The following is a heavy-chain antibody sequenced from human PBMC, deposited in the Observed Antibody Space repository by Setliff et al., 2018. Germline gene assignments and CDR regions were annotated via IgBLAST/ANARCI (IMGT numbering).Heavy chain of an antibody. D-gene: IGHD3-22*01. J-gene: IGHJ5*02. CDR3: ARAHTWSLPNYNSGYPRWFDP. CDR1: GDSISSRTHY. V-gene: IGHV4-61*09. CDR2: IYTSWST. Sequence: TLSLTCPVSGDSISSRTHYWGWIRQPAGKGLEWIGHIYTSWSTIYNPSLKSRLTISLDTSKNQFSLNLSSVTAADTAVYYCARAHTWSLPNYNSGYPRWFDPWGQGTLVTVSS.